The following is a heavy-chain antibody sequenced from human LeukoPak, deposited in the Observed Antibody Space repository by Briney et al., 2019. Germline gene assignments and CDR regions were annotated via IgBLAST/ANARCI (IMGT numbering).Heavy chain of an antibody. J-gene: IGHJ4*02. CDR2: ISGSGGST. CDR3: ARSSYYYDSSGYYPLFDY. CDR1: GFTFSSYA. D-gene: IGHD3-22*01. Sequence: GGSLRLSCAASGFTFSSYAMSWVRQAPGKGLEWVSAISGSGGSTYYADSVKGRFTISRDNSKNTLYLQMNSLRAEDTAVYYCARSSYYYDSSGYYPLFDYWGQGTLVTVSS. V-gene: IGHV3-23*01.